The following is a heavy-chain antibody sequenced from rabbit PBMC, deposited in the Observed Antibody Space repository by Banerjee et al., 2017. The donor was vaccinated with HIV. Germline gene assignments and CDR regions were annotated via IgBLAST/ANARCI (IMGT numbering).Heavy chain of an antibody. D-gene: IGHD8-1*01. CDR2: IHISSGST. V-gene: IGHV1S45*01. Sequence: QEQLEEAGGDLVKPGASLTLTCTASGLSFSSTDYMCWVRQAPGKGLEWIACIHISSGSTYYASWAKGRFTISKTSSTTVTLQMNSLTAADTATYSCARSDDGNSYAFGLWGPGTLVTVS. CDR3: ARSDDGNSYAFGL. J-gene: IGHJ6*01. CDR1: GLSFSSTDY.